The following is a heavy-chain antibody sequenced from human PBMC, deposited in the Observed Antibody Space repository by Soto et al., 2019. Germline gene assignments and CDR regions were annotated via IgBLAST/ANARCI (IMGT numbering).Heavy chain of an antibody. CDR3: AAPAQGYSSSSYYYYYGMDV. J-gene: IGHJ6*02. D-gene: IGHD6-6*01. CDR1: GFTFTSSA. V-gene: IGHV1-58*01. Sequence: QMQLVQSGPEVKKPGTSVKVSCKASGFTFTSSAGQWVLQARGQRLEWIGWIVVGSGNTNYAQKCQESGTITRDLSTSTAYMELSSLRSEDTAVYDCAAPAQGYSSSSYYYYYGMDVWGQGTTVTVSS. CDR2: IVVGSGNT.